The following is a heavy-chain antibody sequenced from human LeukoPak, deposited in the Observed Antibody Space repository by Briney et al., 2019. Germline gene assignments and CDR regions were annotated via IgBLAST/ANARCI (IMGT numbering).Heavy chain of an antibody. V-gene: IGHV1-18*01. Sequence: ASVKVSCKTSGYTFSGYGISWVRQAPGQGPEWMGWITGNNGNTNYAPSLQGRVTMTKDTSTNTAYMELTSLRSDDTAVYYCARDQRNSGSYRFEYWGQGTLVTVSS. CDR3: ARDQRNSGSYRFEY. CDR1: GYTFSGYG. J-gene: IGHJ4*02. CDR2: ITGNNGNT. D-gene: IGHD1-26*01.